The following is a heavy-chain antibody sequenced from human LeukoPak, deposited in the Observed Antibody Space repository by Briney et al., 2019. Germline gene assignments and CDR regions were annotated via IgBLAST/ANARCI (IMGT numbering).Heavy chain of an antibody. Sequence: SETLSLTCSVSVVSMNGYYWSWIRQPAGKGLEWIGRIYTTGSTNYNPSLKSRITMSVDTSKNQFSLKLSSVTAADTAVYYCARSGSYSGPYVYWGQGTVVTVSS. CDR3: ARSGSYSGPYVY. CDR1: VVSMNGYY. CDR2: IYTTGST. V-gene: IGHV4-4*07. D-gene: IGHD1-26*01. J-gene: IGHJ4*02.